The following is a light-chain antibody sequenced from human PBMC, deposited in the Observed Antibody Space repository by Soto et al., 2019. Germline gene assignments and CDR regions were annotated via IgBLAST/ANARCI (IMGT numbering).Light chain of an antibody. CDR2: RIN. CDR1: SSNIGSNY. V-gene: IGLV1-47*01. J-gene: IGLJ2*01. CDR3: AAWDDSLSGRVV. Sequence: QSVLTQPPSASGTPGQRVTISCSGSSSNIGSNYVYWYQQLPGTAPKLLIYRINQRPSGVPDRFSGSKSGTSASLAISGLRSEDEADYYCAAWDDSLSGRVVFGGGTKVTVL.